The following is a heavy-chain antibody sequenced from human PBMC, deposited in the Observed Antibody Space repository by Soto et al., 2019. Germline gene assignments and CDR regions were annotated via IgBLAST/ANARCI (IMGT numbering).Heavy chain of an antibody. V-gene: IGHV1-2*02. CDR2: INPNSGGT. J-gene: IGHJ4*02. CDR3: ARDRKARRDIVVVPAASPFDY. D-gene: IGHD2-2*01. CDR1: GYTFTGYY. Sequence: ASVKVSCKASGYTFTGYYMHWVRQAPGQGLEWMGWINPNSGGTNYAQKFQGRVTMTRDTSISTAYMELSRLRSDDTAVYYCARDRKARRDIVVVPAASPFDYWGQGTLVTVSS.